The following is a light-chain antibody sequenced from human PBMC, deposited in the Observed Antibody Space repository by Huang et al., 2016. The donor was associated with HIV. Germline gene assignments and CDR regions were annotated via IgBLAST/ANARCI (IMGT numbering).Light chain of an antibody. V-gene: IGKV3-15*01. CDR3: HQYNNWLLS. Sequence: EIVMTQSPATLSVSPGERVTRSCRANRSVSTNLAWYQQRPGQAPRLLIYGSATRAPCIPARFSGSGSGTDFSLTISSLQSEDFALYYCHQYNNWLLSFGGGTRVDI. J-gene: IGKJ4*01. CDR2: GSA. CDR1: RSVSTN.